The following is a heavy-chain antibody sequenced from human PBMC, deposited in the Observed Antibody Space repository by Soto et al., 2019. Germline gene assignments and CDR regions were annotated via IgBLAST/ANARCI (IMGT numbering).Heavy chain of an antibody. CDR1: GFSFSSYA. J-gene: IGHJ5*02. V-gene: IGHV3-23*01. CDR2: ISGSGGST. D-gene: IGHD3-3*01. Sequence: GGSLRLSCAASGFSFSSYAMSWVRQAPGKGLEWVSGISGSGGSTYYADSVKGRLNISRDNSKSTLYLQMNSLRAEDTAVYYCAKDGSGTIFGVVVRFDPWGQGTLVTVSS. CDR3: AKDGSGTIFGVVVRFDP.